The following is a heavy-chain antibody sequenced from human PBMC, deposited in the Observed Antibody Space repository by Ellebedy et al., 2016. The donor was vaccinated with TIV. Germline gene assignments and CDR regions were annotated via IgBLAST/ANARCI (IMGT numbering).Heavy chain of an antibody. CDR1: GYTFTSYW. CDR3: ARDLYYGIDF. Sequence: GESLKISCAASGYTFTSYWMHWVRQAPGKGLVWVSHINGDGSHTIYADSVKGRFTISRYNAKNTLYLQMNSLRADDTAVYYCARDLYYGIDFWGQGTTVTVSS. D-gene: IGHD2-8*01. V-gene: IGHV3-74*01. J-gene: IGHJ6*02. CDR2: INGDGSHT.